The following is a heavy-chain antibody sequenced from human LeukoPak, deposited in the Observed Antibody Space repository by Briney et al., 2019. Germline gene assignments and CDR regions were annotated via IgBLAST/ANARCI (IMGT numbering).Heavy chain of an antibody. V-gene: IGHV3-74*01. D-gene: IGHD5-18*01. CDR3: ARDPRYSYGFLRGMDV. CDR2: INSDGSST. Sequence: GGSLRLSCAASGFTFSSYWMHWVRQAPGKGLVWVSRINSDGSSTSYADPVKGRFTTSRDNAKNTLYLQMNSLRAEDTAVYYCARDPRYSYGFLRGMDVWGQGTTVTVSS. J-gene: IGHJ6*02. CDR1: GFTFSSYW.